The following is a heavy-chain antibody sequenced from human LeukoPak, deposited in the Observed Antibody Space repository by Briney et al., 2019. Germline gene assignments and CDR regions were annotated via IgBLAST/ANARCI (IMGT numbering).Heavy chain of an antibody. CDR3: ARVTGDSSGYYYFDS. CDR1: GGSINNHY. J-gene: IGHJ4*02. CDR2: ISHSGST. D-gene: IGHD3-22*01. V-gene: IGHV4-59*11. Sequence: PSETLSLTCTVSGGSINNHYWNWVRQPPGKGLEWIGYISHSGSTKYNPSLKSRVTISVDTSKNQISLKISSVTAADTAVYYCARVTGDSSGYYYFDSWGQGTLVTVSS.